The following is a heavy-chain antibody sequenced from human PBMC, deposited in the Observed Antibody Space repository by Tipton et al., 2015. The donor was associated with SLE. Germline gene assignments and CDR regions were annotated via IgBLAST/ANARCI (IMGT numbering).Heavy chain of an antibody. Sequence: QLVQSGPEVKKPGASVKVSCKASGYTFFKYPINWVRQAPGQGLEWMGWINTNTGNPTYAQGLTGQFVFSLDTSVSTAYLEITSLKAEDTAVYYCARFESISSFDYWGQGTLVTVSS. V-gene: IGHV7-4-1*02. CDR1: GYTFFKYP. D-gene: IGHD6-6*01. CDR3: ARFESISSFDY. J-gene: IGHJ4*02. CDR2: INTNTGNP.